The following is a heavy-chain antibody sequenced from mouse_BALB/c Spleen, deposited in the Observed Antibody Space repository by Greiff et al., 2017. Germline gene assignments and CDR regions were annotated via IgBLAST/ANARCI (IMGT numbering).Heavy chain of an antibody. J-gene: IGHJ1*01. Sequence: EVKLMESGGGLVQPGGSLKLSCAASGFTFSSYTMSWVRQTPEKRLEWVAYISSGGGSTYYPDTVKGRFTISRDNAKNTLYLQMSSLKSEDTAMYYCARQDYRYDGYFDVWGAGTTVTVSS. CDR1: GFTFSSYT. V-gene: IGHV5-12-2*01. D-gene: IGHD2-14*01. CDR3: ARQDYRYDGYFDV. CDR2: ISSGGGST.